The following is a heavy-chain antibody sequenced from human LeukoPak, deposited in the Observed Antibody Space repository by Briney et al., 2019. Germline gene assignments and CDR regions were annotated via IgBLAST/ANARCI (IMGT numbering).Heavy chain of an antibody. Sequence: GGSLRLSCAGSGFTFSSYEMDWVRQAPGKGLEWISYISSTGSTTYYADSVNGRFTVSRDNAKNSLYLQMNSLNAEDTAVYYCARSPQNLGWFDPWGQGTLVTVSS. CDR1: GFTFSSYE. V-gene: IGHV3-48*03. CDR3: ARSPQNLGWFDP. CDR2: ISSTGSTT. J-gene: IGHJ5*02.